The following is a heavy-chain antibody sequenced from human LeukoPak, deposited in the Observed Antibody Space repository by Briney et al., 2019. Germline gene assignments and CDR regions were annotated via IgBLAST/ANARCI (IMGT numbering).Heavy chain of an antibody. CDR3: ARDLVTMVRGVRRDDRHFDY. D-gene: IGHD3-10*01. V-gene: IGHV1-3*01. CDR2: INAGNGNT. CDR1: GYTFTSYA. J-gene: IGHJ4*02. Sequence: ASVTVSCKASGYTFTSYAMHWVRQAPGQRLEWMGWINAGNGNTKYSQKFQGRVTITRDTSASTAYMELSSLRSEDTAVYYCARDLVTMVRGVRRDDRHFDYWGQGTLVPVSS.